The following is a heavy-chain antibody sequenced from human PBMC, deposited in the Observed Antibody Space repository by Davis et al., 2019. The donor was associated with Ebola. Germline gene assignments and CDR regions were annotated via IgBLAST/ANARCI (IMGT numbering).Heavy chain of an antibody. CDR2: IYYSGST. CDR1: GGSISTYY. Sequence: SETLSLTCTVSGGSISTYYWSWIRQPPGKGLEWIGYIYYSGSTNYNPSLKSRVTISVDTSKNQFSLKLSSVTAADTAVYYCARARLLFMDVWGQGTTVTVSS. CDR3: ARARLLFMDV. V-gene: IGHV4-59*01. D-gene: IGHD3-10*01. J-gene: IGHJ6*02.